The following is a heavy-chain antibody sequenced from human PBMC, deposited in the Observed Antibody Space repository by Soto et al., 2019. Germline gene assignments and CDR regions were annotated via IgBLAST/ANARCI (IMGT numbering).Heavy chain of an antibody. CDR3: ARGVGDIVVVPAARSSPYYYYGMDV. V-gene: IGHV1-69*13. CDR1: GGTFSSYA. Sequence: SVKVSCKASGGTFSSYAISWVRQAPGQGLEWMGGIIPIFGTANYAQKFQGRVTITADESTSTAYMELSSLRSEDTAVYYCARGVGDIVVVPAARSSPYYYYGMDVWGQGTTVTVSS. CDR2: IIPIFGTA. D-gene: IGHD2-2*01. J-gene: IGHJ6*02.